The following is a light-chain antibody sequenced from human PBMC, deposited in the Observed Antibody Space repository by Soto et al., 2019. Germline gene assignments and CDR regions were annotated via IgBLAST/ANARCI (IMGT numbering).Light chain of an antibody. CDR1: QSVTTY. J-gene: IGKJ5*01. Sequence: EIVLIQSPATLSLSPGERATLSCRASQSVTTYLAWYQQKPGQAPRLLIYDASTRATGIPVRFSGSGSGTDFTLTISSLEPEDFAIYYCQQRSDWPITFGQGTRLDIK. V-gene: IGKV3-11*01. CDR2: DAS. CDR3: QQRSDWPIT.